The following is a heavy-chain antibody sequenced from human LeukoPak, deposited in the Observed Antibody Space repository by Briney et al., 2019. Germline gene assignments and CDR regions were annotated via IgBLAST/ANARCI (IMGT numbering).Heavy chain of an antibody. D-gene: IGHD2-21*02. CDR3: ASGRVTFDH. J-gene: IGHJ4*02. CDR1: GFTVSGNY. V-gene: IGHV3-66*01. Sequence: GGSLRLSCAASGFTVSGNYMSWVRQAPGKGLEWVSVMYSGGSTNYADSVKGRFTISRDNSKNTLNLQTNSLRVEDTAVYYCASGRVTFDHWGQGTLVTVSS. CDR2: MYSGGST.